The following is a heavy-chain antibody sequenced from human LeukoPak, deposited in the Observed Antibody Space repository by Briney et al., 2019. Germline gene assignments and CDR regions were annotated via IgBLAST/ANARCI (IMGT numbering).Heavy chain of an antibody. Sequence: GGSLRLSCAASGFTFSSYSMNWVRQAPGKGLEWVSSISSSSYIYYADSVKSRFTISRDNAKNSLYLQMDSLRAEDTAVYYCARDSAGGAIVVVPAAMRGVDWFDPWGQGTLVTVSS. CDR3: ARDSAGGAIVVVPAAMRGVDWFDP. CDR1: GFTFSSYS. CDR2: ISSSSYI. V-gene: IGHV3-21*01. J-gene: IGHJ5*02. D-gene: IGHD2-2*01.